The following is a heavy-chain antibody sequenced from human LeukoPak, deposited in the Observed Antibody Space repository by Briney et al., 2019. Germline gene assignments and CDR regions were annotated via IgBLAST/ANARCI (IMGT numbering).Heavy chain of an antibody. V-gene: IGHV1-8*01. D-gene: IGHD6-6*01. J-gene: IGHJ4*02. CDR3: ARESGHGSSSGY. CDR2: MSPNSGNT. Sequence: ASVKVSCKASGYTFTSYDINWVRQAPGQGLEWMGWMSPNSGNTGYAQKFQGRVTMTRNTSISTAYMELRSLRSDDTAVYYCARESGHGSSSGYWGQGTLVTVSS. CDR1: GYTFTSYD.